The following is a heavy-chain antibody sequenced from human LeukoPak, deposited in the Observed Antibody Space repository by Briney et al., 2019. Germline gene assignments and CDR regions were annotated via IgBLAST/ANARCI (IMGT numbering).Heavy chain of an antibody. CDR1: GLTFSSYA. Sequence: GGSLRLSCAASGLTFSSYAMSWVRQAPGKGLEWVSAISGSGGSTYYADSVKGRFTISRDNSKNTLYLQMNSLRAEDTAVYYCAKDGGSVVPADTFDYWGQGTLVTVSS. J-gene: IGHJ4*02. CDR2: ISGSGGST. V-gene: IGHV3-23*01. D-gene: IGHD2-2*01. CDR3: AKDGGSVVPADTFDY.